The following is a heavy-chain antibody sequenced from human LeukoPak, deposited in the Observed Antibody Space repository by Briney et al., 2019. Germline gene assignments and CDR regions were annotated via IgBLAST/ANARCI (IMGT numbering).Heavy chain of an antibody. CDR3: ARVRSSSWQYYFDY. J-gene: IGHJ4*02. Sequence: PSETLSLTCTVSGGSISSYYWSWIRQPPGKGLEWIGYIYYSGSTNYNPSLKSRVTISVDTSKNQFSLKLSSVTAADTAVYYCARVRSSSWQYYFDYWGQGTLVTVSS. CDR2: IYYSGST. V-gene: IGHV4-59*01. CDR1: GGSISSYY. D-gene: IGHD6-13*01.